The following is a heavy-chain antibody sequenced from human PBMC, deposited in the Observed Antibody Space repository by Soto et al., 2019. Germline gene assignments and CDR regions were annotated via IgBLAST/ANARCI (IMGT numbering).Heavy chain of an antibody. CDR3: ASCGRSRKVYCYGMDG. J-gene: IGHJ6*04. V-gene: IGHV1-69*01. Sequence: PLTVSCTNAWGTLVSAVIILVGDAPGQGLEWMGGIIPIFGTANYAQKFQGRVTITADESTSTAYMELSSLRSEDTAVYDCASCGRSRKVYCYGMDGWG. CDR1: WGTLVSAV. D-gene: IGHD2-15*01. CDR2: IIPIFGTA.